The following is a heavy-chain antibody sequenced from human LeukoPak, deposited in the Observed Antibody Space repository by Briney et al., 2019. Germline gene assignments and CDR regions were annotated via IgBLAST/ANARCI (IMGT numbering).Heavy chain of an antibody. V-gene: IGHV4-30-4*01. J-gene: IGHJ4*02. CDR1: GGSISSGDYY. D-gene: IGHD2-15*01. CDR3: ARVLMAYCSGGSCSTFPFFDY. Sequence: SETLSLTCTVSGGSISSGDYYWSWIRQPPGKGLEWIGYIYYSGSTYYNPSLKSRVTISVDTSKNQFSLKLSSVTAADTAVYYCARVLMAYCSGGSCSTFPFFDYWGQGTLVTVSS. CDR2: IYYSGST.